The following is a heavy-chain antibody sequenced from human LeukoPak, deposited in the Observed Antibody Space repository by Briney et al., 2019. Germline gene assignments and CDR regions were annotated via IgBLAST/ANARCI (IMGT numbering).Heavy chain of an antibody. Sequence: GGSLRLSCAASGLTFSNAWMSWVRQAPGKGLEWVSSISSSSSYIYYADSVKGRFTISRDNAKNSLYLQMNSLRAEDTAVYYCARDVGDVLRYFDWLLDWGQGTLVTVSS. CDR1: GLTFSNAW. J-gene: IGHJ4*02. CDR2: ISSSSSYI. CDR3: ARDVGDVLRYFDWLLD. V-gene: IGHV3-21*01. D-gene: IGHD3-9*01.